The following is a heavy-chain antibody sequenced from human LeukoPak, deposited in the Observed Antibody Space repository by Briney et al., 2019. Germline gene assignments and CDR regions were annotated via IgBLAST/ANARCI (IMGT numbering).Heavy chain of an antibody. CDR2: FDTEDGEA. V-gene: IGHV1-24*01. D-gene: IGHD2-15*01. CDR3: AKPQHIVVVGDAFDI. Sequence: SVKVSCKVSGHTLTKLSIQWVRQAPGKGLEWMGGFDTEDGEAIYAQNFQGRVTMTEDTSTDTAYMELRSVRSDDTAVYYCAKPQHIVVVGDAFDIWGQGTMVTVSS. CDR1: GHTLTKLS. J-gene: IGHJ3*02.